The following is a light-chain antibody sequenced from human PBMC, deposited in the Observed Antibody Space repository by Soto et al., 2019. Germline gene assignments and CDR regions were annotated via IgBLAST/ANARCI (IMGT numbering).Light chain of an antibody. J-gene: IGLJ1*01. CDR3: SSYAGSNNLV. Sequence: QSALTQPPSASGSPGQSVTISCTGTSSDVGGYNYVSWYQQHPGKAPKLMIYEVSKRPSGVPDRFSGSKSGNTASLPVSGLQAEEEADYYCSSYAGSNNLVFGTGTKLTVL. CDR2: EVS. V-gene: IGLV2-8*01. CDR1: SSDVGGYNY.